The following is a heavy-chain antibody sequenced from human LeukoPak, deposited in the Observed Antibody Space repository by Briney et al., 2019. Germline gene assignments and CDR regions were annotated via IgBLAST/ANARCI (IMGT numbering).Heavy chain of an antibody. CDR3: ARGVEPLAANTLAY. CDR1: GFTVITND. J-gene: IGHJ4*02. D-gene: IGHD1-14*01. Sequence: GSLRLSFAASGFTVITNDMTWVRQAPGKGREWVSVLYSDGNTKYADSVQRRFTISRDNSKNPLYLEMNSLSPDDTAVYYCARGVEPLAANTLAYWGQGTLVTVSS. V-gene: IGHV3-53*01. CDR2: LYSDGNT.